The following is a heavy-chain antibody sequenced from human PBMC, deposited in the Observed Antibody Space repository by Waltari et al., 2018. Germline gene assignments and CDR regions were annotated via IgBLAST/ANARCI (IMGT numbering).Heavy chain of an antibody. CDR2: VNPNSGNP. J-gene: IGHJ4*02. CDR3: ATTREGTTAYVD. Sequence: QVQLVQSGAEVEKPGASVKVSCRASENIFSNYDINWVRQAPGQGLEWIGWVNPNSGNPGSAHKFQGRVTLTRDTSKTTAYMELGRLQSEDTAMYYCATTREGTTAYVDWGQGTLVAVSA. D-gene: IGHD3-10*02. CDR1: ENIFSNYD. V-gene: IGHV1-8*01.